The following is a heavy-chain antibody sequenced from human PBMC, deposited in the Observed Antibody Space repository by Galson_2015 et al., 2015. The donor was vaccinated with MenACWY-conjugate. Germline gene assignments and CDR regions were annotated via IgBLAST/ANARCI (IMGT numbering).Heavy chain of an antibody. CDR2: ISTSGSRT. J-gene: IGHJ3*02. D-gene: IGHD3-3*01. CDR1: GFSFSTFG. V-gene: IGHV3-23*01. CDR3: AKASFGVTIGEVFAFDT. Sequence: SLRLSCEASGFSFSTFGMSWVRQAPGKGPEWVSAISTSGSRTYYADSVKGRFTISRDNSENTLYLQMNSLRAEDTAVYYCAKASFGVTIGEVFAFDTWGQGTMITVSS.